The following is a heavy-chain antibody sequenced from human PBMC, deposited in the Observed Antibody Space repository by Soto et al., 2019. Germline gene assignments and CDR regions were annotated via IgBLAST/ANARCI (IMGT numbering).Heavy chain of an antibody. CDR2: ISYDGSTK. D-gene: IGHD3-3*01. J-gene: IGHJ6*02. CDR3: ASPISDHHYYYFGIDV. Sequence: PGGSLRLSCEVSGFTFNTYAMHWVRQAPGKGLEWVALISYDGSTKYYADSVRGRFTISRDNSKNTLFLQMNSLRADDTALYYCASPISDHHYYYFGIDVWGQGTTVTVSS. CDR1: GFTFNTYA. V-gene: IGHV3-30-3*01.